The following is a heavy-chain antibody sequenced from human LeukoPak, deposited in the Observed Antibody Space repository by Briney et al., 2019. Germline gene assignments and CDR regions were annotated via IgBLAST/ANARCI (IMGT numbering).Heavy chain of an antibody. V-gene: IGHV7-4-1*02. CDR3: ARSFYGSGYYFDY. D-gene: IGHD3-10*01. CDR2: INTNTGNP. J-gene: IGHJ4*02. Sequence: VASVKVSCKASGYTFTSYAMNWVRQAPGQGLEWMGWINTNTGNPTYAQGFTGRFVFSLDTSVSTAPLQISSLKAEDTALYYCARSFYGSGYYFDYWGLGTLVTVSS. CDR1: GYTFTSYA.